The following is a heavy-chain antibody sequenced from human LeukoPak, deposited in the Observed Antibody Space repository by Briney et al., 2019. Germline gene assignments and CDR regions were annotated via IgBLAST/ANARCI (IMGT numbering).Heavy chain of an antibody. D-gene: IGHD3-22*01. V-gene: IGHV3-74*01. CDR3: ARDRYYIQDY. CDR1: GFTFSDTW. Sequence: PGGSLRLSCAASGFTFSDTWMHWFRQAPGKGLVWVSYIKNDGITTAYADSVKGRFTISRDNAMNTLFLQMNSLGAEDTAMYYCARDRYYIQDYWGQGTLVTVSS. J-gene: IGHJ4*02. CDR2: IKNDGITT.